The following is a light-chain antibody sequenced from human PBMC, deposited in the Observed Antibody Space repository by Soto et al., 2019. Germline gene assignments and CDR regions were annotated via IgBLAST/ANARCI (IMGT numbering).Light chain of an antibody. V-gene: IGKV3-11*01. CDR3: QQRDT. CDR1: QSVSSY. Sequence: PGERATLSCRASQSVSSYLAWYQQKPGQAPRLLIYDASNRATGIPARFSGSGSGTDFTLTISSLEPEDFAVYYCQQRDTFVQGTKLEIK. J-gene: IGKJ2*01. CDR2: DAS.